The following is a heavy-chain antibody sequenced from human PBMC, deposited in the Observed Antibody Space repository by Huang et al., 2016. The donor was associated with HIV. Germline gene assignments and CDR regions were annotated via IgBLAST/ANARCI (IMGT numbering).Heavy chain of an antibody. CDR3: AKGSMANAFDI. J-gene: IGHJ3*02. V-gene: IGHV3-30*02. Sequence: QVQLVESGGGVVQPGGSLRLSCAASGFTFSSYGIHCVRQAPGKGLEGVAFIRYDGSNKYYADSVRGRFTISRDNSKNTLYLQMNSLRAEDTAVYYCAKGSMANAFDIWGQGTMVTVSS. D-gene: IGHD3-10*01. CDR2: IRYDGSNK. CDR1: GFTFSSYG.